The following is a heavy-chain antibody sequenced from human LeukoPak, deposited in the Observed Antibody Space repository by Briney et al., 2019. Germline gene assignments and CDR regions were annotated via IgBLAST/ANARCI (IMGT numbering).Heavy chain of an antibody. CDR2: IYTSGST. J-gene: IGHJ3*02. CDR3: ARGGRITMIVVVQRAFDI. CDR1: GGSISSGSYY. D-gene: IGHD3-22*01. V-gene: IGHV4-61*02. Sequence: PSETLSLTCTVSGGSISSGSYYWSWIRQPAGKGLEWIGRIYTSGSTNYNPSLKSRVTISVDTSKNQFSLKLSSVTAADTAVYYCARGGRITMIVVVQRAFDIWGQGTMVTVSS.